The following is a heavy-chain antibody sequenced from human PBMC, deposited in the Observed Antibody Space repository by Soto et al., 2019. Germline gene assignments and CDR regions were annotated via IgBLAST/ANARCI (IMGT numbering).Heavy chain of an antibody. CDR3: ARERNGDRNWFDP. J-gene: IGHJ5*02. D-gene: IGHD3-10*01. V-gene: IGHV4-31*03. CDR1: GGSISSGGYY. CDR2: IYYSGST. Sequence: QVQLQESGPGLVKPSQTLSLTCTVSGGSISSGGYYWSWIRQHPGKGLEWIGYIYYSGSTYYNPSLKRRVTIPVDTSKNQFSLKLSSVTAADTAVYYCARERNGDRNWFDPWGQGTLVTVSS.